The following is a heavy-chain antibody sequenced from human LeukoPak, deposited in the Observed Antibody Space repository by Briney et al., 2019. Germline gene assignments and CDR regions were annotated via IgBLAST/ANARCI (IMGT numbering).Heavy chain of an antibody. CDR1: GYTFTSYG. Sequence: GASVKVSCKASGYTFTSYGISWVRQAPGQGLEWMRWISAYNGNTNYAQKLQGRVTMTTDTSTSTAYMELRSLRSDDTAVYYWARILNSYYDILTGSPALDYWGQGTLVTVSS. CDR3: ARILNSYYDILTGSPALDY. V-gene: IGHV1-18*01. CDR2: ISAYNGNT. J-gene: IGHJ4*02. D-gene: IGHD3-9*01.